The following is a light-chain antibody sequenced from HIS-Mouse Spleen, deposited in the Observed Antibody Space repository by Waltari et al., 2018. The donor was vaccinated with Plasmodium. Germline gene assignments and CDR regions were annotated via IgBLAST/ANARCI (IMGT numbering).Light chain of an antibody. CDR3: SALDSSLSANV. CDR2: RNN. J-gene: IGLJ6*01. V-gene: IGLV10-54*02. Sequence: QAGLTQPPSVSKGLRQTATLTCTGNSNIVGNQGAAWLQQHQGHPPKLLPYRNNNRPSGIAERFSASRSGNTASLTITGLQPEDEADYYCSALDSSLSANVFGSGTKVTVL. CDR1: SNIVGNQG.